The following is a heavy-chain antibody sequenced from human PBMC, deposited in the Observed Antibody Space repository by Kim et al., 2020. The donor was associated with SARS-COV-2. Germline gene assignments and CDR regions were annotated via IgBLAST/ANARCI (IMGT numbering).Heavy chain of an antibody. Sequence: NYAQKCQCRVTITADESTSTAYMGLSSLRSEDTAVYYCARGHGRTHNFDYWGQGTLVTVSS. CDR3: ARGHGRTHNFDY. J-gene: IGHJ4*02. V-gene: IGHV1-69*01.